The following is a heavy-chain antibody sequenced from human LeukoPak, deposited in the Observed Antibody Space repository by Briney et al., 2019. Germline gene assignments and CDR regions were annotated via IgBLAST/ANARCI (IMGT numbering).Heavy chain of an antibody. J-gene: IGHJ4*02. Sequence: GGSLRLSCAASGFTFSSYAMSWVRQAPGKGLEWVSAISGSGGSTYYADSVKGRLTISRDNSKNTLYLQMNSLRAEDTAVYYCAKDLLPKIVVVPAAQVSPFDYWGQGTLVTVSS. CDR1: GFTFSSYA. CDR2: ISGSGGST. V-gene: IGHV3-23*01. D-gene: IGHD2-2*01. CDR3: AKDLLPKIVVVPAAQVSPFDY.